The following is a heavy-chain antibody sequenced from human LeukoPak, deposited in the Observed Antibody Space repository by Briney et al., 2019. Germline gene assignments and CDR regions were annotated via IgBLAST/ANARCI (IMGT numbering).Heavy chain of an antibody. CDR2: VASSGTS. Sequence: KPSETLSLTCTVSRDSLNTYYWTWIRQTPGKELEWIGFVASSGTSNYNPSLKSRVSISIDTSKNQFSLALTSVTPADTAVYYCARVVRGVVTSNWFDPWGQGTLVSVSS. V-gene: IGHV4-59*01. D-gene: IGHD2-21*02. J-gene: IGHJ5*02. CDR1: RDSLNTYY. CDR3: ARVVRGVVTSNWFDP.